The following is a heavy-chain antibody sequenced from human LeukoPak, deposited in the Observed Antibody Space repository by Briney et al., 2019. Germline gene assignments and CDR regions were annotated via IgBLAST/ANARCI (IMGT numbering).Heavy chain of an antibody. J-gene: IGHJ5*02. CDR2: INPSGGDT. CDR1: LFTFSSYA. V-gene: IGHV3-23*01. Sequence: PGGSLRLSCAASLFTFSSYAMTWVRQAPGKGLEWVSTINPSGGDTYYADSVRRRFTISRDNSKKTLYLQIDSLRAEDTAVYYCARESYSTFYLFDLWGQGTLVTVSS. D-gene: IGHD2-21*01. CDR3: ARESYSTFYLFDL.